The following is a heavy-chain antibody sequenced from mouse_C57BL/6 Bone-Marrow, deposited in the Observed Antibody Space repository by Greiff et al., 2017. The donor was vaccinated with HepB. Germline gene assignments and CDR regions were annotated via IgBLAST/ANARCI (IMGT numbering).Heavy chain of an antibody. CDR3: VKAVSSGSSYTWFAY. J-gene: IGHJ3*01. D-gene: IGHD1-1*01. V-gene: IGHV7-4*01. CDR1: GFTFNDYQ. Sequence: EVNVVESGGGLVQPGASLRLSCAASGFTFNDYQMSWVRQAPGKAPEWLALIRNKANGYTTEYTASVKGRFTISRDTSQNILYLQMNTLRAEDSATYYCVKAVSSGSSYTWFAYWGQGTLVTVSA. CDR2: IRNKANGYTT.